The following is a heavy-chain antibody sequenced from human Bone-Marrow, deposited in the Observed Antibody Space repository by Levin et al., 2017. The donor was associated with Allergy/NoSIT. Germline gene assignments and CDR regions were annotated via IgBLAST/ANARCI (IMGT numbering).Heavy chain of an antibody. CDR2: IYYSGST. Sequence: SETLSLTCTVSGGSISSGGYYWSWIRQHPGKGLEWIGYIYYSGSTYYNPSLKSRVTISVDTSKNQFSLKLSSVTAADTAVYYCARFSYYDFWSGYSYYFDYWGQGTLVTVSS. V-gene: IGHV4-31*03. CDR1: GGSISSGGYY. D-gene: IGHD3-3*01. J-gene: IGHJ4*02. CDR3: ARFSYYDFWSGYSYYFDY.